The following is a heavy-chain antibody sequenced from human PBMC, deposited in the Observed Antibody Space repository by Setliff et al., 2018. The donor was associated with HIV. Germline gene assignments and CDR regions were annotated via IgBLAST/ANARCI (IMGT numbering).Heavy chain of an antibody. CDR1: GYSFSSYW. CDR3: AKKGGDQWLFGGYAFDI. D-gene: IGHD3-22*01. CDR2: IFPGDSDI. V-gene: IGHV5-51*07. Sequence: PGESLKISCKASGYSFSSYWIGWVHQTPGKGLEWMGIIFPGDSDIKYNPSFQGQVTISVNKSITTAYLQWSSLKASDTAIYYCAKKGGDQWLFGGYAFDIWGQGTMVTVSS. J-gene: IGHJ3*02.